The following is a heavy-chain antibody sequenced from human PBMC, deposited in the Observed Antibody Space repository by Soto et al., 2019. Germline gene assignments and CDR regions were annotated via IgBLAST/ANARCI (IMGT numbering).Heavy chain of an antibody. J-gene: IGHJ4*02. Sequence: XETLSLTCTVSGGSISSSHYYWGWIRQPPGKGLEWIGSIYYSGSTYYNPSLKSRVTISVDTSKNQFSLKLRSVTAADTAVYYCARDHQQLVYEYFDYWGQGTLVTVSS. V-gene: IGHV4-39*02. CDR3: ARDHQQLVYEYFDY. CDR2: IYYSGST. D-gene: IGHD6-13*01. CDR1: GGSISSSHYY.